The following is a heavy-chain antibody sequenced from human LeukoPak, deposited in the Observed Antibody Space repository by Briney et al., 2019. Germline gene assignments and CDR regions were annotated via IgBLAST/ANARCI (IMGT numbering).Heavy chain of an antibody. CDR1: GYTFTGYY. CDR3: ARADFFRSAQRSGSFDY. V-gene: IGHV1-2*02. Sequence: ASVKVSCKASGYTFTGYYMHWVRQAPGQGLEWMGWINPNSGGTNYAQKFQGRVTMTRDTSISTAYMELSRLRSDDTAVYYCARADFFRSAQRSGSFDYWGQGTLVTVSS. J-gene: IGHJ4*02. D-gene: IGHD6-19*01. CDR2: INPNSGGT.